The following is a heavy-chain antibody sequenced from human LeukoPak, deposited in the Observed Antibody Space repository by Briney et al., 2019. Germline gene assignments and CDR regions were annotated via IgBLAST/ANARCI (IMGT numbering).Heavy chain of an antibody. D-gene: IGHD2-2*01. CDR1: GGTFSSYA. CDR3: ARGYRYCSSTSCYPNAFDI. Sequence: SVKVSCKASGGTFSSYAISWVRQAPGQGLEWMGGIIPIFGTANYAQKFQGRVTITTDESTSTAYMELSSLRSEDTAVYYCARGYRYCSSTSCYPNAFDIWGQGTMVTVSS. CDR2: IIPIFGTA. V-gene: IGHV1-69*05. J-gene: IGHJ3*02.